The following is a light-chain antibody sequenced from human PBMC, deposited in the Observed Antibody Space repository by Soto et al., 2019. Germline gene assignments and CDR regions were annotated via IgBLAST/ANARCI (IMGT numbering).Light chain of an antibody. Sequence: QSALTQPPSASGSPGQSVTISCTGTSRDVGAYRYVSWYQQHTGKAPKLMIYEISKRPSGVPDRFSGSKSDNTASLTVSGLQAEDEADYYCSSYAGKSVVFGGGTKVTVL. CDR1: SRDVGAYRY. CDR3: SSYAGKSVV. V-gene: IGLV2-8*01. CDR2: EIS. J-gene: IGLJ2*01.